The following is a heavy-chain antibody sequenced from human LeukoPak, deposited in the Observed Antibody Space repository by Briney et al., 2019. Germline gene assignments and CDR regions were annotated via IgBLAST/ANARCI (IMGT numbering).Heavy chain of an antibody. V-gene: IGHV1-2*02. J-gene: IGHJ5*02. D-gene: IGHD3-3*01. CDR3: ARSLGFWSGYRSNWFDP. CDR1: GYTFTGYY. Sequence: ASVKVSCKASGYTFTGYYMHWVRQAPGQGLEWMGWINPNSGGTNYAQKFQGRVTMTRDTSISTAYMELSRLRSDDTAVYYCARSLGFWSGYRSNWFDPWGQGTLVTVSS. CDR2: INPNSGGT.